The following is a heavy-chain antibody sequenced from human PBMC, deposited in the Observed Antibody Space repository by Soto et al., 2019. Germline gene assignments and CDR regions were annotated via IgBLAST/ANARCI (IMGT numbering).Heavy chain of an antibody. D-gene: IGHD2-2*01. CDR2: INHSGST. J-gene: IGHJ6*03. CDR3: ARMGPYQLLRDYYYYYMDV. Sequence: QVQLQQWGAGLLKPSETLSLTCAVYGGSFSGYYWSWIRQPPGKGLEWIGEINHSGSTNYNPSLKSRVTISVDTSKNQSSLKLSSVTAADTAVYYCARMGPYQLLRDYYYYYMDVWGKGTTVTVSS. V-gene: IGHV4-34*01. CDR1: GGSFSGYY.